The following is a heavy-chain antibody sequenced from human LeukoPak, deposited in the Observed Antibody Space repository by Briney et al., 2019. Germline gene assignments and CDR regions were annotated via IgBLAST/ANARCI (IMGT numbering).Heavy chain of an antibody. CDR1: GGSISSYY. CDR2: IYYSGST. V-gene: IGHV4-59*01. J-gene: IGHJ4*02. Sequence: SETLSLTCTVSGGSISSYYWSWIRQPPGKGLEWIGYIYYSGSTNYNPSLKSRVTISVDTSKNQFSLKLSSVTAADTAVYYCASSYDILTGYLFDYWGQGTLVTVSS. CDR3: ASSYDILTGYLFDY. D-gene: IGHD3-9*01.